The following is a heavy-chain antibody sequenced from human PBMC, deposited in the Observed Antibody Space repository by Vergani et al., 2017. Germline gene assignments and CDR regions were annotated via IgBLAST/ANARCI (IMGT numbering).Heavy chain of an antibody. CDR3: AKDLVSSTSSLYFDY. J-gene: IGHJ4*02. Sequence: QVQLVESGGGVVQRGGSLRLSCATSGFTLSNYDMQWIRQGPGKGLEFVAFIQFDGSNQYYADSVKGRFTLSRDFSKNTLYLQMNSLRAEDTAVYYCAKDLVSSTSSLYFDYWGQGTLVTVPS. CDR2: IQFDGSNQ. CDR1: GFTLSNYD. D-gene: IGHD6-6*01. V-gene: IGHV3-30*02.